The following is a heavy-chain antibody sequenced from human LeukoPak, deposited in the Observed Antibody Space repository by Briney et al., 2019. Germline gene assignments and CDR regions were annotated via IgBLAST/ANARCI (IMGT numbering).Heavy chain of an antibody. J-gene: IGHJ4*02. CDR3: AKDPTHYDILIGYLYY. Sequence: GRSLRLSCAASGFTFSSYGMHWVRQAPGKGLEWVAVISYDGSNKYYADSVKGRFTISRDNSKNTLYLQMNSLRAEDTAVYYCAKDPTHYDILIGYLYYWGQGTLVTVSS. D-gene: IGHD3-9*01. CDR1: GFTFSSYG. V-gene: IGHV3-30*18. CDR2: ISYDGSNK.